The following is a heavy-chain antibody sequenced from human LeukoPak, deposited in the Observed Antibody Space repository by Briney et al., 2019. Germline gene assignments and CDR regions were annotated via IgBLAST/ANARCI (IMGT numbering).Heavy chain of an antibody. CDR1: VYSFTSFG. Sequence: ASVKVSCKASVYSFTSFGISWVRQAPGQGLEWMGWISGYNGNTNYAQKLQGRVTMTTDTSTSTAYMELRSLRSDDTAVYYCAREDTRRGTRGYFDYWGQGTLVTVSS. D-gene: IGHD2-2*01. J-gene: IGHJ4*02. CDR3: AREDTRRGTRGYFDY. CDR2: ISGYNGNT. V-gene: IGHV1-18*01.